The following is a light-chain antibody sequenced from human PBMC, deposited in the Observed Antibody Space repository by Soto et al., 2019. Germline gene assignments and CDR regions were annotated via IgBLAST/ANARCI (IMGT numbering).Light chain of an antibody. Sequence: EIVMTQSPATLSVSPGETATISCRASQSIGNNLAWYQHKSGQAPRLLVFAASTTATGVPARFSASGSGTDFTLTISGLQSEDFAVYYCQQYNEWPPSYTFGQGTKVDIK. CDR1: QSIGNN. J-gene: IGKJ2*01. CDR2: AAS. V-gene: IGKV3-15*01. CDR3: QQYNEWPPSYT.